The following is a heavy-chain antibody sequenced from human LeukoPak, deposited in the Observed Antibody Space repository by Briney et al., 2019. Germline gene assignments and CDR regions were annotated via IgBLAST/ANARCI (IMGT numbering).Heavy chain of an antibody. CDR1: GFTFDDYA. D-gene: IGHD3-3*01. CDR2: ISWNSGSI. J-gene: IGHJ4*02. V-gene: IGHV3-9*01. Sequence: GGSLRLSCAASGFTFDDYAMHWVRQAPGKGLEWVSGISWNSGSIGYVDSVKGRFTISRDNAKNSLYLQMNSLRAEDTAVYYCARDGRITIFGVVIPPPGDYWGQGTLVTVS. CDR3: ARDGRITIFGVVIPPPGDY.